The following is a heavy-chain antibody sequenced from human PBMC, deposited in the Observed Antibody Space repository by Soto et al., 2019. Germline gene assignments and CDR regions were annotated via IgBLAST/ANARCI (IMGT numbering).Heavy chain of an antibody. V-gene: IGHV3-33*01. CDR1: GFTFSSYG. Sequence: GSLRLSCAASGFTFSSYGMHWVRQAPGKGLEWVAVIWYDGSNKYYADSVKGRFTISRDNSKNTLYLQMNSLRAEDTAVYYCAREGGRGYYYYGMDVWGQGTTVTVSS. CDR3: AREGGRGYYYYGMDV. J-gene: IGHJ6*02. D-gene: IGHD3-10*01. CDR2: IWYDGSNK.